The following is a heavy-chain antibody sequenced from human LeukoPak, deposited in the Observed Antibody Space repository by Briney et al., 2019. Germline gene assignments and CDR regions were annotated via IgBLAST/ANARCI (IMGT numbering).Heavy chain of an antibody. CDR1: GFTFSSYS. V-gene: IGHV3-48*01. CDR2: ISSSSSTI. D-gene: IGHD6-19*01. Sequence: GGSLRLSCAASGFTFSSYSMNWVRQAPGKGLEWVSYISSSSSTIYYADSVKGRFTISRDNSKNTLYLQMNSLRAEDTAVYYCAKRGSGFSSGWYRGHFDYWGQGTLVTVSS. J-gene: IGHJ4*02. CDR3: AKRGSGFSSGWYRGHFDY.